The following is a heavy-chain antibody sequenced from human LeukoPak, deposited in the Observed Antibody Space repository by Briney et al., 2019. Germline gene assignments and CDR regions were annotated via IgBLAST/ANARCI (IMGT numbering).Heavy chain of an antibody. CDR1: GFTVSSNY. Sequence: GGSLRLSCAASGFTVSSNYMSWVRQAPGKGLEWVSVIYSGGSTYYADSVKGRFTISRDNSKNTLYLQMNSLRAEDTAVYYCARDGLYGSGSYDYWGQGTLVTVSS. V-gene: IGHV3-53*01. D-gene: IGHD3-10*01. CDR3: ARDGLYGSGSYDY. CDR2: IYSGGST. J-gene: IGHJ4*02.